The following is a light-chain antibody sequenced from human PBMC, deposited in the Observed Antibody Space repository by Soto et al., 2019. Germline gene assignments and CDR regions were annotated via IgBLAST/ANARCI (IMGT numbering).Light chain of an antibody. CDR1: QSLSSW. V-gene: IGKV1-5*03. J-gene: IGKJ2*01. CDR3: QKYNSYPYT. CDR2: KAS. Sequence: DIQMTQSPSTLSAFVGDRVTITCRASQSLSSWLAWYQQKPGEAPKLLIYKASSLESGVPSRFSGSGSGTEFTLTISSLQPDDFATYYCQKYNSYPYTFGQGTKLEIK.